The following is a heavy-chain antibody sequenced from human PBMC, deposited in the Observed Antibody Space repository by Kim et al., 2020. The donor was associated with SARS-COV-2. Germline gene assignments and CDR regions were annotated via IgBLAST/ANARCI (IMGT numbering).Heavy chain of an antibody. CDR2: ISGGGGST. D-gene: IGHD2-15*01. CDR3: AKDSRKYGGNPGWFDP. CDR1: GFTFSDYV. J-gene: IGHJ5*02. V-gene: IGHV3-23*01. Sequence: GGSLRLSCAASGFTFSDYVINWVRQTPGKGLEWVSSISGGGGSTYYAGSVKGRFTISRDNSKNIVHLQMNNLRAEDTAVYYCAKDSRKYGGNPGWFDPWGQGTLVTVSS.